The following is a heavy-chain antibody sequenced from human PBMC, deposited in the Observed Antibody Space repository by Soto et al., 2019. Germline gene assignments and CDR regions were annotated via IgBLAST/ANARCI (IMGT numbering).Heavy chain of an antibody. CDR3: AREDYDSSGSYRRRDYYGMDV. D-gene: IGHD3-22*01. Sequence: SQTLSLTCAISGDSVSSNSAAWNWIRQSPSRGLEWLGRTYYRSKWYNDYAVSVKSRITINPDTSKNQFSLQLNSVTPEDTAVYYCAREDYDSSGSYRRRDYYGMDVWGQGTTVTVSS. J-gene: IGHJ6*02. V-gene: IGHV6-1*01. CDR2: TYYRSKWYN. CDR1: GDSVSSNSAA.